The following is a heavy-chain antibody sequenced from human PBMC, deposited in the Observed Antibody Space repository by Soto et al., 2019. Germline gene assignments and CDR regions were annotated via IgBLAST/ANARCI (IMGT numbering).Heavy chain of an antibody. CDR2: VHPSGST. CDR3: ARGKPSGYRGGNRNFFYYGLDV. V-gene: IGHV4-34*01. CDR1: SASLGDHY. J-gene: IGHJ6*02. D-gene: IGHD5-12*01. Sequence: SETLSLTCAVFSASLGDHYWAWIRQSPDKGLEWIGEVHPSGSTDYNPSLKSRLTLSLDTSKNQFSLKVASVTAADTAVYFCARGKPSGYRGGNRNFFYYGLDVWGPVTTVTVSS.